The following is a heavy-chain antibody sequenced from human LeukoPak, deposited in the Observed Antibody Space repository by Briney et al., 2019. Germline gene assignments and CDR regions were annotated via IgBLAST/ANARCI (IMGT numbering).Heavy chain of an antibody. D-gene: IGHD5-24*01. CDR2: IYPGDSDT. CDR3: PRHRDVYIIGSADY. CDR1: GYSFTSYW. V-gene: IGHV5-51*01. Sequence: GESLKISCKGSGYSFTSYWIGWGRQMPGKGLEWMRIIYPGDSDTRYSPSFKGEVTISADKPISTSYLQWSSLQASDTARYYCPRHRDVYIIGSADYWGQGTLVTVSS. J-gene: IGHJ4*02.